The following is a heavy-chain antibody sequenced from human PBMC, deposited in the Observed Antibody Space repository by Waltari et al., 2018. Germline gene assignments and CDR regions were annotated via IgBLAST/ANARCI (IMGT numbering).Heavy chain of an antibody. V-gene: IGHV3-23*01. Sequence: EVQLLESGVGLVQPGGSLRLSCEASGFTFSRYAMSWVRQEPGKGVEWVSRFMESDGRTYDAESVKGRFTISRDNSKNTLYLQMNSLRAEDTAVYYCAKAIRDGYNKWGQGTLVTVSS. CDR1: GFTFSRYA. CDR3: AKAIRDGYNK. CDR2: FMESDGRT. D-gene: IGHD5-12*01. J-gene: IGHJ4*02.